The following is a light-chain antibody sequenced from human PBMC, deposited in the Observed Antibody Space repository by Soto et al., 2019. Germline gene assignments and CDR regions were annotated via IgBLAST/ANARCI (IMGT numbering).Light chain of an antibody. Sequence: DIPMTQSPSSVSASVGDRVTITCRASQDINRWLAWHQQKPGKAPNLLIFSASSLQSGVPSKFSGSGSGTEFTLTITNLQPEDVATYYCQQGHSFPLTFGPGTKVDLK. CDR3: QQGHSFPLT. CDR1: QDINRW. V-gene: IGKV1-12*01. J-gene: IGKJ3*01. CDR2: SAS.